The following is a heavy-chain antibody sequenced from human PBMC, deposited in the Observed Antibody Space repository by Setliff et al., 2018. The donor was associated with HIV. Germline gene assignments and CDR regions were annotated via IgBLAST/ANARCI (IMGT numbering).Heavy chain of an antibody. CDR1: GVSIGSGSYY. J-gene: IGHJ5*02. Sequence: PSETLSLTCTVSGVSIGSGSYYWSWIRQSAGKGLEWIGRIYTSGSTNDNPSLKSRVSMSIDTSKDQFSLNLNSVTAADTAVYFCARDRSNYGSGSSAYNWFDPWGLGTLVTVSS. CDR3: ARDRSNYGSGSSAYNWFDP. V-gene: IGHV4-61*02. D-gene: IGHD3-10*01. CDR2: IYTSGST.